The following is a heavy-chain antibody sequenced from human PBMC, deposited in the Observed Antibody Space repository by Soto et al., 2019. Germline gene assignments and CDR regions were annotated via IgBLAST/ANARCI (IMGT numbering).Heavy chain of an antibody. D-gene: IGHD1-1*01. V-gene: IGHV3-21*01. CDR2: ISSSSFSI. Sequence: EVQLVESGGGLVKPGGSLSLSCAASGFTFSSYSMNWVRQAPGKGLEWVSSISSSSFSINYADSVKGRFSISRDNAQNSLHLQMNNWRAEDTAVYYCARNESSNIYGRDVWGQGTTVTVSS. CDR1: GFTFSSYS. J-gene: IGHJ6*02. CDR3: ARNESSNIYGRDV.